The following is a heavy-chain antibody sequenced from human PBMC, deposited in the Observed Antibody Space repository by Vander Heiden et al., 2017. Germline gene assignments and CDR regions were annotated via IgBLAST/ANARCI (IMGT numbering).Heavy chain of an antibody. Sequence: EVQLLESGGGLVQPGGSLRLSCAASGFTFSNYAMSWVRQAPGKGLEWVSAISGGGARQYYADAVKGRFTISRDNSKNTLYLQMERMRAEETAVYYCAKDHRSLIVASFDYWGQGTLVTVYS. D-gene: IGHD5-12*01. J-gene: IGHJ4*02. V-gene: IGHV3-23*01. CDR1: GFTFSNYA. CDR3: AKDHRSLIVASFDY. CDR2: ISGGGARQ.